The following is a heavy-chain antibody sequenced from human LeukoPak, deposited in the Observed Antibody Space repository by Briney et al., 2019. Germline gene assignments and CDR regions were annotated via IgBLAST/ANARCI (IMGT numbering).Heavy chain of an antibody. CDR2: ISGSGGST. V-gene: IGHV3-23*01. D-gene: IGHD2/OR15-2a*01. CDR1: GFTFSRYG. J-gene: IGHJ3*02. CDR3: AKYTGVGLVLTSAPVRGAFDI. Sequence: PGGSLRLSCAASGFTFSRYGMSWVRQAPGKGLEWVSAISGSGGSTYYADSVKGRFTISRDNSKNTLYLQMNSLRVEDTAIYYWAKYTGVGLVLTSAPVRGAFDIWGQGTMVTVSS.